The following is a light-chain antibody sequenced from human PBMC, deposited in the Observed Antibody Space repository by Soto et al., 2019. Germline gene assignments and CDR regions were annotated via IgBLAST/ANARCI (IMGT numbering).Light chain of an antibody. CDR2: GAS. J-gene: IGKJ3*01. CDR1: QAISSH. Sequence: DIRLTQSPSFLSASVGGRVTITCRASQAISSHLAWHQQKPGKAPNLLIYGASTLQSGVPSRFSGSGSGTQFTLTISSLQPEDFATYYCQQLNSYPLTFGPGTTVDIK. V-gene: IGKV1-9*01. CDR3: QQLNSYPLT.